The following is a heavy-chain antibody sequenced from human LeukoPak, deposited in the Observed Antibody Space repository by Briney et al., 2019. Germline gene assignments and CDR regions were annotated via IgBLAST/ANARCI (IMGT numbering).Heavy chain of an antibody. CDR1: GFTFSSYW. CDR2: INSDGSST. CDR3: ARGPTNGQAFDY. V-gene: IGHV3-74*01. J-gene: IGHJ4*02. Sequence: GGSLRLSCAASGFTFSSYWMHWVRQAPGKGLVWVSRINSDGSSTSYADSVKGRFTISRDNAKNTLYLQMNSLRAEDTAVYYCARGPTNGQAFDYWGQGTLVTVSS. D-gene: IGHD2-8*01.